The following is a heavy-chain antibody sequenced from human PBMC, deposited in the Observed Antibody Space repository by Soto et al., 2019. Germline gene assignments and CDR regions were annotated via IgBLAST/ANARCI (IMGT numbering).Heavy chain of an antibody. CDR1: SASISSSNW. CDR3: ASGGVAVSWGY. Sequence: QVQLQESGPGLVKPSGTLSLTCAVSSASISSSNWWSWVRQPPGKGLEWIGEIYHTGSTNYNPSLTSRVTISVDRSKNQFSLNLSSVTAADTAVYYCASGGVAVSWGYWGQGTLVTVSS. CDR2: IYHTGST. V-gene: IGHV4-4*02. D-gene: IGHD2-15*01. J-gene: IGHJ4*02.